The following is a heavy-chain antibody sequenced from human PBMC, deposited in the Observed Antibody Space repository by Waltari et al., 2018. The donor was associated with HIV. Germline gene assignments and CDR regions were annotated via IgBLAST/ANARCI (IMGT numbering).Heavy chain of an antibody. D-gene: IGHD3-10*02. CDR3: ARDAALFD. V-gene: IGHV3-74*01. Sequence: EVQLVESGGGLVQPGGSLRLSCAASGFTFSSLWMHWVRQAPGKGLVWVSRISGDGSSTDYADSVKGRFTISRDNAKNTLYLQVNTLRAEDTAVYFCARDAALFDWGQGTLVTVSS. J-gene: IGHJ4*02. CDR2: ISGDGSST. CDR1: GFTFSSLW.